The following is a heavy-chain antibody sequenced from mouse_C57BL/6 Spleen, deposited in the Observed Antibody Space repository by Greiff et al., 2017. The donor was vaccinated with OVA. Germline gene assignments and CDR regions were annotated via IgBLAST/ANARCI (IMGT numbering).Heavy chain of an antibody. CDR3: AREGDGYSDYYAMDY. Sequence: VQLVESGPELVKPGASVKLSCKASGYTFTSYDINWVKQRPGQGLEWIGWIYPRDGSTKYNEKFKGKATLTVDTSSSTAYMELHSLPSEDSAVYFCAREGDGYSDYYAMDYWGQGTSVTVSS. CDR2: IYPRDGST. CDR1: GYTFTSYD. D-gene: IGHD2-3*01. J-gene: IGHJ4*01. V-gene: IGHV1-85*01.